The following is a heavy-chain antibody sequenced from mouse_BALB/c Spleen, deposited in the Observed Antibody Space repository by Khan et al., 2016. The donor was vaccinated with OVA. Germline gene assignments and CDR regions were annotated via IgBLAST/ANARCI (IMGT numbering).Heavy chain of an antibody. V-gene: IGHV2-9*02. CDR3: ASPYYGSAWFAY. Sequence: VQLVESGPGLVAPSQSLSITCTVSGFSLTNYGVHWVRQPPREGLEWLGVIWAGGSTNYNSALMSRLSISKDNSKSQVFLKMNSLQTNDSAMYYCASPYYGSAWFAYWGQGTLVTVSA. D-gene: IGHD1-1*01. CDR2: IWAGGST. CDR1: GFSLTNYG. J-gene: IGHJ3*01.